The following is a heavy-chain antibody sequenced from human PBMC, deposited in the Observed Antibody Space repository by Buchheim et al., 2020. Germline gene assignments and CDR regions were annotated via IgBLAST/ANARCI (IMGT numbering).Heavy chain of an antibody. Sequence: EVQLLESGGGLVQPGGSLRLSCAASGFTFSSYAMSWVRQAPGKGLEWFSAIIVSGCSTSSADSVKGRFTLSRDNSKTTLFLQMNSLRAEDTAVYYCARGITGTTSNWFDPWGQGTL. D-gene: IGHD1-7*01. CDR3: ARGITGTTSNWFDP. V-gene: IGHV3-23*01. CDR2: IIVSGCST. CDR1: GFTFSSYA. J-gene: IGHJ5*02.